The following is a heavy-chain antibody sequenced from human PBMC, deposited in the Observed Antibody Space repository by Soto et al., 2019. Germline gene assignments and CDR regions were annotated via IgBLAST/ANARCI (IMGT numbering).Heavy chain of an antibody. Sequence: GGSLRLSCAASGFTFDDYAMHWVRQAPGKGLEWVSGISWNSGSIGYADSVKGRFTISRDNAKNSLYLQMNSLRAEDTALYYCAKDMTTFGGVIGHAFDIWGQGTMVTVSS. J-gene: IGHJ3*02. D-gene: IGHD3-16*02. V-gene: IGHV3-9*01. CDR1: GFTFDDYA. CDR2: ISWNSGSI. CDR3: AKDMTTFGGVIGHAFDI.